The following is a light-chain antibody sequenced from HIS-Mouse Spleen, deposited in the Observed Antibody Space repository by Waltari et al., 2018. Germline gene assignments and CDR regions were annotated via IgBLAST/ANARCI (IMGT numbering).Light chain of an antibody. J-gene: IGLJ3*02. Sequence: QSALTQPASVSGSPGQSITISCTGTSSAVGSYNLVSWYQQHPGKAPNLMIYEGSKRPSGVSNRFSGSKSGNTASLTISGLQAEDEADYYCCSYAGSSTNWVFGGGTKLTVL. CDR1: SSAVGSYNL. CDR2: EGS. CDR3: CSYAGSSTNWV. V-gene: IGLV2-23*01.